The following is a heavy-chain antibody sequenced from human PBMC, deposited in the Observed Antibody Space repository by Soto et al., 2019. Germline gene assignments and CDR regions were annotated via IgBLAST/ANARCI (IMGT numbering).Heavy chain of an antibody. CDR2: ISYDGSNQ. D-gene: IGHD6-13*01. CDR3: AKSRMGSSWYEGDS. J-gene: IGHJ4*02. CDR1: GFPFSSYG. Sequence: QVELVESGGGVVQPGRSLRLSCAASGFPFSSYGMHWVRQAPGKGLEWVAVISYDGSNQYYADSVKGRFTISRDNSKSTLYLEVNSLRPEDTAVYFCAKSRMGSSWYEGDSWGQGTLVTVSS. V-gene: IGHV3-30*18.